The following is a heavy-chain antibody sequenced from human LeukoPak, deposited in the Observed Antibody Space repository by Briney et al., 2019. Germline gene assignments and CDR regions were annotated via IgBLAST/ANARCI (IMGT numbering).Heavy chain of an antibody. D-gene: IGHD5-12*01. V-gene: IGHV1-2*02. J-gene: IGHJ5*02. CDR1: GYTFTGYY. CDR3: ARDLGATIYNWFDP. CDR2: INPNSGGT. Sequence: ASVKVSCKASGYTFTGYYMHWVRQAPGQGLEWMGWINPNSGGTNYAQKFQGRVTMTRDTSISTAYMELSRLRSDDTAVYYCARDLGATIYNWFDPWGQGTLVTVSS.